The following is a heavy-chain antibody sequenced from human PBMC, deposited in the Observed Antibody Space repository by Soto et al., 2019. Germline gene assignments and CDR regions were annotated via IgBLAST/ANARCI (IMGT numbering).Heavy chain of an antibody. V-gene: IGHV1-18*01. Sequence: QVQLVQSGAEVKKPGASVKVSCKASGYTFTSYGISWVRQAPGQGLEWMGWLSGYNGNNKYAQKLPGRVTMTTDTSASTAHMKLRRLRSEDTAVYSCATDPDIFAYWGQGTLVTVSS. J-gene: IGHJ4*02. CDR3: ATDPDIFAY. CDR1: GYTFTSYG. CDR2: LSGYNGNN.